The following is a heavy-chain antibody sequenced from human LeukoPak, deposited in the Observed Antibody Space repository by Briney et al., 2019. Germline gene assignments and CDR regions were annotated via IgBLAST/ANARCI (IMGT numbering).Heavy chain of an antibody. CDR1: GFTFSSYW. D-gene: IGHD2-15*01. J-gene: IGHJ4*02. V-gene: IGHV3-23*01. CDR3: ARQLGFCSDGSCYFDF. Sequence: GGSLRLSCAASGFTFSSYWMSWVRQAPGKGLEWVSAISGSGGSTYYADSVKGRFTISRDNSKNTLHLQMNSLRAEDTAVYQCARQLGFCSDGSCYFDFWGEGTLVTVSS. CDR2: ISGSGGST.